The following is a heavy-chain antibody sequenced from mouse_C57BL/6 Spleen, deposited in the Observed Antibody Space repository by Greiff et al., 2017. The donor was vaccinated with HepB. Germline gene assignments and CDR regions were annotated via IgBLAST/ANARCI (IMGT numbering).Heavy chain of an antibody. D-gene: IGHD2-12*01. CDR1: GFTFSSYA. CDR3: AREDDDGFAY. V-gene: IGHV5-4*01. Sequence: EVKLMESGGGLVKPGGSLKLSCAASGFTFSSYAMSWVRQTPEKRLEWVATISDGGSYTYYPDNVKGRFTISRDNAKNNLYLQMSHLKYEDTAMYYCAREDDDGFAYGGQGTLVTVSA. CDR2: ISDGGSYT. J-gene: IGHJ3*01.